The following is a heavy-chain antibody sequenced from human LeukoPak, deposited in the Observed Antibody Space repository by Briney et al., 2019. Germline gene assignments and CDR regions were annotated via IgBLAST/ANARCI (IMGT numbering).Heavy chain of an antibody. D-gene: IGHD3-16*01. CDR1: GFTFSSYW. V-gene: IGHV3-7*05. Sequence: GGSLRLSCAASGFTFSSYWMSWVRQAPGKGLEWVANIKQDGSETYYVDSVKGRFTISRDNAKSSLYLQMNSLRAEDTAVYCCARFTLSDYSHWGQGTLVTVSS. J-gene: IGHJ1*01. CDR3: ARFTLSDYSH. CDR2: IKQDGSET.